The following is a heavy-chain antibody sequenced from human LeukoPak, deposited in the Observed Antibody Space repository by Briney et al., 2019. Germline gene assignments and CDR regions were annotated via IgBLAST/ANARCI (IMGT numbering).Heavy chain of an antibody. CDR3: AKGYDFWSGYYLVY. V-gene: IGHV3-23*01. J-gene: IGHJ4*02. CDR2: ISGSGGST. CDR1: GFTFSSYA. D-gene: IGHD3-3*01. Sequence: GGSLRLSCAASGFTFSSYAMSWVRQAPGKGLEWVSAISGSGGSTYYADSMKGRFTISRDNSKNTLYLQMNSLRAVDTAVYYCAKGYDFWSGYYLVYWGQGTLVTVSS.